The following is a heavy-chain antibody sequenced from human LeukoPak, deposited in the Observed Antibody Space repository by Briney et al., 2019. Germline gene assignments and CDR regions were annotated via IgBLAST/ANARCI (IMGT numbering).Heavy chain of an antibody. CDR2: ISAYNGNT. CDR3: ARVQHCSGGSCYPHNWFDP. Sequence: GASVKVSCKASGYTFTSYGISWVRQAPGQGLEWMGWISAYNGNTNYAQKLQGRVTMTTDTSTSTAYMELRSLRSDDTAVYYCARVQHCSGGSCYPHNWFDPWGQGTLVTVSS. D-gene: IGHD2-15*01. V-gene: IGHV1-18*01. CDR1: GYTFTSYG. J-gene: IGHJ5*02.